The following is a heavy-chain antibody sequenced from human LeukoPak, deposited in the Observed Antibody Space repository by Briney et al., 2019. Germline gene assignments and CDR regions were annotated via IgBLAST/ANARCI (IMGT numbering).Heavy chain of an antibody. CDR3: ARGIAAAGNTYDY. CDR2: IYYSGST. V-gene: IGHV4-59*08. J-gene: IGHJ4*02. CDR1: GGSISSHY. Sequence: SETLSLTCTVSGGSISSHYWSWIRQPPGKGLEWIGYIYYSGSTYYNPSLKSRVTISVDTSKNQFSLKLSSVTAADTAVYHCARGIAAAGNTYDYWGQGTLVTVSS. D-gene: IGHD6-13*01.